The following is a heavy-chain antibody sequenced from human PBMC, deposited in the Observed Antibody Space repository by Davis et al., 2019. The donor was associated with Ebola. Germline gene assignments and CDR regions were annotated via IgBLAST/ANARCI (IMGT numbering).Heavy chain of an antibody. CDR3: ARETLLVSSAFDI. J-gene: IGHJ3*02. CDR2: INHSGST. V-gene: IGHV4-34*01. D-gene: IGHD2-2*01. Sequence: GSLRLSCAVYGGSFSGYYWSWIRQPPGKGLEWIGEINHSGSTNYNPSLKSRVTISVDTSKNQFSLKLSSVTAADTAVYYCARETLLVSSAFDIWGQGTMVTVSS. CDR1: GGSFSGYY.